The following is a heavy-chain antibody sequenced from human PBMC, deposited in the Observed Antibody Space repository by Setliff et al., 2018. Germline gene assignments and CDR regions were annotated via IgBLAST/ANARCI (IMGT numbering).Heavy chain of an antibody. CDR1: GYTFINFH. J-gene: IGHJ4*02. CDR2: VNPSGGHP. CDR3: ARRVSYDSSGYPLGY. D-gene: IGHD3-22*01. V-gene: IGHV1-46*01. Sequence: ASVKVSCKSSGYTFINFHLHWVRLAPGQGLQWMGVVNPSGGHPVYAQKFQGGVTMTSDTSTNTVYMGLSSLTSEDTAVYFCARRVSYDSSGYPLGYWGQGTLVTVSS.